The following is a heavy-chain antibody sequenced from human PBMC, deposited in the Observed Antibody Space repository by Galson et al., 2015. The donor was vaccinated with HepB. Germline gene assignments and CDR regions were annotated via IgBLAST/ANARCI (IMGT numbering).Heavy chain of an antibody. CDR2: IIPIFGTA. Sequence: SVKVSCKASGGTFSSYAISWVRQAPGQGLEWMGGIIPIFGTANYAQKFQGRVTITADESTSTAYMELSSLRSEDTAVYYCAREGFSRGMGYCTGGVCYSFDYWGQGTLVTVSS. D-gene: IGHD2-8*02. J-gene: IGHJ4*02. V-gene: IGHV1-69*13. CDR1: GGTFSSYA. CDR3: AREGFSRGMGYCTGGVCYSFDY.